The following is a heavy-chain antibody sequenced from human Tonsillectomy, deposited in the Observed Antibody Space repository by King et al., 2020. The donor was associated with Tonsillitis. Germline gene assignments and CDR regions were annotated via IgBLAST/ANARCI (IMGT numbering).Heavy chain of an antibody. CDR1: GYTFTSYG. CDR2: VSGYNGNT. V-gene: IGHV1-18*04. J-gene: IGHJ4*02. Sequence: QLVQSGAEVKKPGASVKVSCKASGYTFTSYGVNWVRQAPGQGLEWMGWVSGYNGNTNYAQKLQGRVTMTTDTSTGTAYMELRTLRSDDTAVYYCARDTGIAVPGYFDYWGQGTLVTVSS. D-gene: IGHD6-19*01. CDR3: ARDTGIAVPGYFDY.